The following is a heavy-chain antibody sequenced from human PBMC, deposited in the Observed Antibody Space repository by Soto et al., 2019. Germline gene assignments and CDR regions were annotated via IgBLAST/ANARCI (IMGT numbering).Heavy chain of an antibody. Sequence: PGGSLRLSCAASGFTFSSYAMSWVRQAPGKGLEWVSAISGSGGSTYYADSVKGRFTISRDNSKNTLYLQMNSLRAEDTAVYYCAKDPRRLLAVQADLQGELIDPWGQGTLVTVSS. CDR2: ISGSGGST. CDR1: GFTFSSYA. D-gene: IGHD2-2*01. J-gene: IGHJ5*02. V-gene: IGHV3-23*01. CDR3: AKDPRRLLAVQADLQGELIDP.